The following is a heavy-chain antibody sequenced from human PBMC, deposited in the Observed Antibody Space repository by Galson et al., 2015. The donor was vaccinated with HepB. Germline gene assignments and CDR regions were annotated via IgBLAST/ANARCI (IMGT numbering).Heavy chain of an antibody. V-gene: IGHV3-13*05. J-gene: IGHJ6*02. D-gene: IGHD3-9*01. Sequence: SLRLSCAVSGFTFSCYDIHWVRQPTRKGLEWVSIFGVAGDPYYPGSVKGRFTISRENAKNSLYLQMSSLRAGDTAVYCCARILPVTAATLTTGAREPWSPSPQYYGMDVWGQGTTVTVSS. CDR2: FGVAGDP. CDR1: GFTFSCYD. CDR3: ARILPVTAATLTTGAREPWSPSPQYYGMDV.